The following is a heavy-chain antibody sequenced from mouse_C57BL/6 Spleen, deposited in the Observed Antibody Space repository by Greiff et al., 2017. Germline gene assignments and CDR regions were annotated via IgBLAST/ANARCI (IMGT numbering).Heavy chain of an antibody. CDR3: ARGITTVVATNWYFDV. V-gene: IGHV1-81*01. Sequence: VKLVESGAELARPGASVKLSCKASGYTFTSYGISWVQQRTGQGLEWIGEIYPRSGNTYYNEKFKGKATLTADKYSSTAYRELRSLTSEDSAVYFCARGITTVVATNWYFDVWGTGTTVTVSS. J-gene: IGHJ1*03. D-gene: IGHD1-1*01. CDR2: IYPRSGNT. CDR1: GYTFTSYG.